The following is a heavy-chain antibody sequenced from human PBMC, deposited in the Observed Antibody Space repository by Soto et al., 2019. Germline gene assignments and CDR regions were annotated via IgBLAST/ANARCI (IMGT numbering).Heavy chain of an antibody. CDR2: ISYDGSNK. J-gene: IGHJ4*02. CDR3: ARYSGKYPGPMDY. D-gene: IGHD1-26*01. CDR1: GFTFSHYG. V-gene: IGHV3-30*03. Sequence: QVQLVESGGGVVQPGRSLRLSCAAPGFTFSHYGIHWVRQAPGKGLEWLAVISYDGSNKHYADSVKGRFTVARDNSKNTLYLQMHSLRTEDTAVSFCARYSGKYPGPMDYWGQGTLVTVSA.